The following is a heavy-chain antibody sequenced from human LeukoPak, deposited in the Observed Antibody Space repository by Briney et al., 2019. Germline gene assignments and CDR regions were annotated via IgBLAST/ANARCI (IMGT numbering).Heavy chain of an antibody. CDR2: ISGSTGST. V-gene: IGHV3-23*01. CDR1: GFTFSNYA. D-gene: IGHD3-9*01. Sequence: GGSLRLSCAASGFTFSNYAMNWVRQAPGKGLEWVSLISGSTGSTYYADSVKGRFSISRDNSKNTVYLQMNSLRVEDTAVYYCAKTILPGTVRFDDWGQGTPVTVSS. J-gene: IGHJ4*02. CDR3: AKTILPGTVRFDD.